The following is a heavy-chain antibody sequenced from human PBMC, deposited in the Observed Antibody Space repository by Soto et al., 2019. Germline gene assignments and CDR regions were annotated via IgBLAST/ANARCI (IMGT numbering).Heavy chain of an antibody. CDR1: GFIFSSYA. Sequence: QVQLVESGGGVVHPGRSLSLPCAASGFIFSSYAMHWVRQAPGKGLEWVAFISYDGSNKYYADSVKGRFTISRDNSKNTLYLQMNSLRAEDTAVYYCARAGRIYYGMDVWGQGTTVTVSS. V-gene: IGHV3-30-3*01. J-gene: IGHJ6*02. CDR2: ISYDGSNK. CDR3: ARAGRIYYGMDV.